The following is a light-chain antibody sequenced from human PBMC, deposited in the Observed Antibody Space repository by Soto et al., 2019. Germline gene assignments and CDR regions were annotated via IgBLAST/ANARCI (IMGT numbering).Light chain of an antibody. V-gene: IGLV1-40*01. CDR1: SSNIGAGHD. CDR3: KSYDSSLSGSV. CDR2: RNN. Sequence: QSALTQPPSVSGAPGQRVTISCTGSSSNIGAGHDVHWYQQRPGTAPKLLIYRNNNRPSGVPDRFSGSTSGTSASLAITGLQAEDETDYHCKSYDSSLSGSVFGGGTKVTVL. J-gene: IGLJ3*02.